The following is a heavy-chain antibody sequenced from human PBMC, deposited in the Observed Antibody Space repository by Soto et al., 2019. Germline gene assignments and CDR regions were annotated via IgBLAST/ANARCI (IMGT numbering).Heavy chain of an antibody. CDR2: IWYDGSNK. V-gene: IGHV3-33*01. D-gene: IGHD3-3*01. CDR3: ARDLFFELLAGAGSRPDSYYGMGV. CDR1: GFTFSSYG. J-gene: IGHJ6*02. Sequence: PGGSLRLSCAASGFTFSSYGMHWVRQAPGKGLEWVAVIWYDGSNKYYADSVKGRFTISRDNSKNTLYLQMNSLRAEDTAVYYWARDLFFELLAGAGSRPDSYYGMGVWGQGTTVTVPS.